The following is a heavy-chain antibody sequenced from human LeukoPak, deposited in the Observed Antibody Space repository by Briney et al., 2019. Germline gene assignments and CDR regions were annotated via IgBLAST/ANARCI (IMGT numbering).Heavy chain of an antibody. Sequence: ASVKVSCKASGYTFTGYYMHWVRQAPGQGLEWMGWISAYNGNTNYAQKFQGRVTMTTDTSTSTAYMELRSLRSDDTAVYYCARRASSTSFLDAFDIWGQGTMVTVSS. V-gene: IGHV1-18*04. CDR3: ARRASSTSFLDAFDI. D-gene: IGHD2-2*01. J-gene: IGHJ3*02. CDR2: ISAYNGNT. CDR1: GYTFTGYY.